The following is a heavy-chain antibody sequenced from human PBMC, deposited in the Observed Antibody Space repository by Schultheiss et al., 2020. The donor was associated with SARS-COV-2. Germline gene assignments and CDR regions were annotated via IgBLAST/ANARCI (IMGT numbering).Heavy chain of an antibody. D-gene: IGHD6-13*01. V-gene: IGHV1-2*02. J-gene: IGHJ4*02. Sequence: ASVKVSCKASGYTFTGYYMHWVRQAPGQGLEWMGWINPNSGGTNYAQKFQGRVTMTRDTSISTAYMELSRLRSDDTAVYYCARSRVIAGPATFDYWGQGTLVTVSS. CDR1: GYTFTGYY. CDR2: INPNSGGT. CDR3: ARSRVIAGPATFDY.